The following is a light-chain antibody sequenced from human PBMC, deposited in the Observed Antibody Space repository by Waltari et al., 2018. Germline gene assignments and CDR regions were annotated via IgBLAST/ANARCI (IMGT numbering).Light chain of an antibody. CDR3: QQYNSYLPYT. J-gene: IGKJ2*01. CDR2: SAS. Sequence: DIQMTQSPSTLSASVGDRVTITCRASPSITRWLAWYQQKPGKAPQLLIHSASTLESGVPSRFSGSGSGTEFTLTISSLQPDDFATYYCQQYNSYLPYTFGQGTRLEIK. V-gene: IGKV1-5*03. CDR1: PSITRW.